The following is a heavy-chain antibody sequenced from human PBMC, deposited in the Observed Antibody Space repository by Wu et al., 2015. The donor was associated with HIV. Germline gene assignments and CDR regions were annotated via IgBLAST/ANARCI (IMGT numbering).Heavy chain of an antibody. CDR2: MNPSGVST. J-gene: IGHJ4*02. Sequence: QVQLVQSGAEVKKPGASVKLSCKASGYTFSIYYIHWVRQAPGQGFEWMGIMNPSGVSTSYARKFQGRVTMTRDTSTSTVYMELSSLRSEDTAVYYCAREMQLLYQWGQGTLVTVSS. D-gene: IGHD3-10*01. V-gene: IGHV1-46*01. CDR1: GYTFSIYY. CDR3: AREMQLLYQ.